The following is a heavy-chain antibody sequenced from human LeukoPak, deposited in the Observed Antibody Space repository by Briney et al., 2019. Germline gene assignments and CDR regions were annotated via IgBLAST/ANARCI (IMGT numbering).Heavy chain of an antibody. V-gene: IGHV4-39*07. J-gene: IGHJ5*02. CDR3: ARVSRRIAAARNNWFDP. D-gene: IGHD6-13*01. CDR2: IRYSGST. CDR1: GGSISSNTYF. Sequence: SETLSLTCNVSGGSISSNTYFWGWIRRPPGKGLEWIGSIRYSGSTYYNPSLKSRVTISVDTSKNQFSLKLSSVTAADTAVYYCARVSRRIAAARNNWFDPWGQGTLVTVSS.